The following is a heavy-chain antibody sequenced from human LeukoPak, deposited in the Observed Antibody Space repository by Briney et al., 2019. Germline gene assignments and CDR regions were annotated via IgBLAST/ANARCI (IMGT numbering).Heavy chain of an antibody. J-gene: IGHJ4*02. Sequence: SETLSLTCTVSGGSNSRSSNYWGWIRQSPGKGLEWIGSIYYSGSTYYNPSLKSRVTISVDKSKNQLSLILSSVTAADTAVYYCARDVGARLPGLWGQGTLVTVSS. D-gene: IGHD6-6*01. CDR3: ARDVGARLPGL. V-gene: IGHV4-39*07. CDR1: GGSNSRSSNY. CDR2: IYYSGST.